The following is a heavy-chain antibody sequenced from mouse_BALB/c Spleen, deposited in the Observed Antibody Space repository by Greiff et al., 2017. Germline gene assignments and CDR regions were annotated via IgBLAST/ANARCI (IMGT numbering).Heavy chain of an antibody. CDR1: GYAFSSSW. CDR3: ARSHYGSSYSWFAY. Sequence: QVQLKQSGPELVKPGASVKISCKASGYAFSSSWMNWVKQRPGQGLEWIGRIYPGDGDTNYNGKFKGKATLTADKSSSTAYMQLSSLTSVDSAVYFCARSHYGSSYSWFAYWGQGTLVTVSA. J-gene: IGHJ3*01. D-gene: IGHD1-1*01. V-gene: IGHV1-82*01. CDR2: IYPGDGDT.